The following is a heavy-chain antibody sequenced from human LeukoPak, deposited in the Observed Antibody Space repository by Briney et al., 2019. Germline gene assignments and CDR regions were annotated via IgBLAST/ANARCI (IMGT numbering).Heavy chain of an antibody. Sequence: GGSLRLSCAASGFSFTNYWMSWVRQASGKGLEWVANVKEDGTTKQYVDFVKGRFTISRDNAKNSLYLQMDSLRAEDTAVYYCVSQEVVPHWGQGTLVSVSS. J-gene: IGHJ4*02. D-gene: IGHD2-15*01. CDR1: GFSFTNYW. CDR3: VSQEVVPH. V-gene: IGHV3-7*01. CDR2: VKEDGTTK.